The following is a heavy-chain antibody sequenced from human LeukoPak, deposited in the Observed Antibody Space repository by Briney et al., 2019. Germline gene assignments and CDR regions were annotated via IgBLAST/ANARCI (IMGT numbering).Heavy chain of an antibody. Sequence: SETLSLTCAVYGGSFSGYYWSWIRQPPGKGLEWIGEINHSGSTNYNPSLKSRVTISVDTSKNQFSLKLSSVTAADTAVYYCARGALLRYIDWLKGAFDIWGQGTMVTVSS. D-gene: IGHD3-9*01. J-gene: IGHJ3*02. V-gene: IGHV4-34*01. CDR1: GGSFSGYY. CDR3: ARGALLRYIDWLKGAFDI. CDR2: INHSGST.